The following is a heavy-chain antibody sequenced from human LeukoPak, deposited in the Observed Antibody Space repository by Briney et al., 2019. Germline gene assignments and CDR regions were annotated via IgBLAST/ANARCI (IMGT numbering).Heavy chain of an antibody. CDR1: GGSISSYY. Sequence: SETLSLTCTVSGGSISSYYWSWIRQPAGKGLEWIGRIYTSGSTNYNPSLKSRVTMSVDTSKNQFSLKLISVTAADTAVYYCARGGQRFLEWLDYFDYWGQGTLVTVSS. D-gene: IGHD3-3*01. CDR2: IYTSGST. CDR3: ARGGQRFLEWLDYFDY. V-gene: IGHV4-4*07. J-gene: IGHJ4*02.